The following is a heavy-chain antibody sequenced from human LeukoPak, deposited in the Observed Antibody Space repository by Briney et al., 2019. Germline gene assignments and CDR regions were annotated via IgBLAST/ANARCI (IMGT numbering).Heavy chain of an antibody. D-gene: IGHD2-15*01. CDR1: GYTFTSYG. CDR2: ISAYNGNT. Sequence: ASVKVSCKASGYTFTSYGISWVRQDPGQGLEWMRWISAYNGNTNYAQKLQGRVTMTTDTSTSTAYMELRSLRSDDTAVYYCARGGYCSGGSCYSSWFDPWGQGTLVTVSS. CDR3: ARGGYCSGGSCYSSWFDP. V-gene: IGHV1-18*01. J-gene: IGHJ5*02.